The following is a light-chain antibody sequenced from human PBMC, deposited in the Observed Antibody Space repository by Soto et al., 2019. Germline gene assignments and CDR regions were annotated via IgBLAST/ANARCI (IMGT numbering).Light chain of an antibody. CDR2: GNT. CDR3: QSYDSGLSAVL. Sequence: QSVLTQPPSVSGAPGQRDTISCTGSSSNIGAGYDVHWYQQLPETAPKLLIYGNTNRPSGVPDRFSGSKSGTSASLAITGLQAEDEADYYCQSYDSGLSAVLFGGGTKLTVL. CDR1: SSNIGAGYD. V-gene: IGLV1-40*01. J-gene: IGLJ2*01.